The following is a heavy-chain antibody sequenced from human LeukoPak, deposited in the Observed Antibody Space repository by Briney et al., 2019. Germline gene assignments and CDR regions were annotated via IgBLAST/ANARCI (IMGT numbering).Heavy chain of an antibody. CDR1: GFTFTIAW. D-gene: IGHD3-3*01. CDR2: IKSRGDGETR. J-gene: IGHJ3*02. CDR3: AAVGEWLSNAFNT. Sequence: GGSLRLSCAASGFTFTIAWMRWVRRAPGPGLEWVGRIKSRGDGETRDYAAPVKDRFIISRDDSKNTLYLQMNSLRTEDTAIYYCAAVGEWLSNAFNTWGQGTMVTVSA. V-gene: IGHV3-15*01.